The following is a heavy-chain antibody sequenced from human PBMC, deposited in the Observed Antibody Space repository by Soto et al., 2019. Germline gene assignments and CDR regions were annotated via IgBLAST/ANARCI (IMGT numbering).Heavy chain of an antibody. J-gene: IGHJ4*02. Sequence: SETLSLTCAVYGGSFXGYYWSWIRQPPGKGLEWIGEINHSGSTNYNPSLKSRVTISVDTSKNQFSLKLSSVTAADTAVYYCARQGQHGYFDYWGQGTLVTVSS. CDR3: ARQGQHGYFDY. CDR2: INHSGST. V-gene: IGHV4-34*01. D-gene: IGHD1-1*01. CDR1: GGSFXGYY.